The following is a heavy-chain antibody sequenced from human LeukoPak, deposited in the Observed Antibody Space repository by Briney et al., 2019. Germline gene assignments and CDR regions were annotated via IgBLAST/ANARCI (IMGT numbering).Heavy chain of an antibody. CDR3: VRLKYYYDSSGYRAEYFQH. V-gene: IGHV4-59*01. CDR2: IYYSGST. D-gene: IGHD3-22*01. CDR1: AGSINSYY. Sequence: SETLSLTCSVSAGSINSYYWSWIRQPPGKGLEWIGYIYYSGSTNYNPSLKSRVTISVYTSKNQFSLKLSSVTAADTAVYYCVRLKYYYDSSGYRAEYFQHWGQGTLVTVSS. J-gene: IGHJ1*01.